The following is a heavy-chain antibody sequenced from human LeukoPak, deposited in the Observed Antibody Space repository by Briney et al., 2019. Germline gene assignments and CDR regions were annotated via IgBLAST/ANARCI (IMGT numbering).Heavy chain of an antibody. CDR2: IYSGGST. CDR1: GFTVSSNY. V-gene: IGHV3-53*03. CDR3: AKDREYSSSLDLYYYYYGMDV. D-gene: IGHD6-13*01. J-gene: IGHJ6*01. Sequence: PGGSLRLSCAASGFTVSSNYMSWVRQAPGKGLEWVSVIYSGGSTYYADSVKGRFTISRDNSKNTLYLQMNSLRAEDTAVYYCAKDREYSSSLDLYYYYYGMDVWGQGTTVTVSS.